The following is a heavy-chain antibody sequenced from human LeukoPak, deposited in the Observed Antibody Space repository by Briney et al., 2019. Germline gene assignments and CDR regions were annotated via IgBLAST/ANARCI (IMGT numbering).Heavy chain of an antibody. J-gene: IGHJ4*02. V-gene: IGHV4-34*01. CDR2: INHSGST. CDR3: ARGPHTAMGSVDY. Sequence: SETLSLTCAVYGGSFSAYYWSWIRQPPGKGLGWIGEINHSGSTNYNPSLKSRVTISVDTSKNQFSLKLSSVTAADTAVYYCARGPHTAMGSVDYWGQGTLVTVSS. CDR1: GGSFSAYY. D-gene: IGHD5-18*01.